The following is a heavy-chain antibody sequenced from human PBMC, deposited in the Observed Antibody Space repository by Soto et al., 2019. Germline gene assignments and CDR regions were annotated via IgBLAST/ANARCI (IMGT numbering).Heavy chain of an antibody. Sequence: SETLSLTCTVSGGSISNAAYSWSWIRQPPGKGLEWIGYIYPSGMPFYNPSLRSRVTISIDRSNDQFSLNLKSVTAADTTVYYCARERGGYGLFDSWGQGTLVTVSS. CDR3: ARERGGYGLFDS. V-gene: IGHV4-30-2*01. J-gene: IGHJ4*02. CDR1: GGSISNAAYS. CDR2: IYPSGMP. D-gene: IGHD5-18*01.